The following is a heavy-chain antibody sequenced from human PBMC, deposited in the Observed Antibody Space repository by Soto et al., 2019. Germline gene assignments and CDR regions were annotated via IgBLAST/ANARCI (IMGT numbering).Heavy chain of an antibody. CDR3: AREPYGDYLNWFDP. V-gene: IGHV3-48*02. D-gene: IGHD4-17*01. CDR2: ISSSSSTI. Sequence: EVQLVESGGGLVQPGGSLRLSCAASGFTFSSYSMNWVRQAPGKGLEWVSYISSSSSTIYYADSVKGRFTISRDNAKNSLYGQMNGLRDEDTAVYYCAREPYGDYLNWFDPWGQRTLVTVSS. J-gene: IGHJ5*02. CDR1: GFTFSSYS.